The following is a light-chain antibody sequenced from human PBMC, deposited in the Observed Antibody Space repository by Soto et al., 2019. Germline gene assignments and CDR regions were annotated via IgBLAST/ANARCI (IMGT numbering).Light chain of an antibody. CDR2: EVS. J-gene: IGLJ1*01. CDR1: SSDVGGYNY. CDR3: SSYTSSSTPYV. V-gene: IGLV2-14*01. Sequence: QSALTQPASVSGSPGQSITISCTGTSSDVGGYNYVSWYQQHPGKAPKLMIYEVSNRPSGVSNRFSGSKSGNTASLTISGLQAEEEADYYFSSYTSSSTPYVFGTGTKRTVL.